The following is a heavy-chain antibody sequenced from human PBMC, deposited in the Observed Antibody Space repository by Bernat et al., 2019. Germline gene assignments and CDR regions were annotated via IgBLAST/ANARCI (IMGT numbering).Heavy chain of an antibody. CDR2: ISSSSSYI. V-gene: IGHV3-21*01. J-gene: IGHJ1*01. CDR3: ARGGVRCTGGVCYTGYFQH. Sequence: EVQLVESGGGLVKPGGSLRLSCAASGFTFSSYSMNWVRQAPGKGLEWVSSISSSSSYIYYADSVKGRFTISRDNAKNSLYLQMNSLRAEDTAVYYCARGGVRCTGGVCYTGYFQHWGQGTLVTVSS. CDR1: GFTFSSYS. D-gene: IGHD2-8*02.